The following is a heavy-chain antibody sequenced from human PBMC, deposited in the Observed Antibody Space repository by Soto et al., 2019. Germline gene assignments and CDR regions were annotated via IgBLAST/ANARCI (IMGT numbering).Heavy chain of an antibody. CDR1: GFTFSLYS. CDR2: ISSSSNTI. J-gene: IGHJ3*02. V-gene: IGHV3-48*01. D-gene: IGHD2-2*01. CDR3: AGLVVVGASYGFDI. Sequence: GGSLRLSCAASGFTFSLYSMDWVRQAPGKGLEWVSYISSSSNTIYYADSVKGRFTISRDNAKNSLYLQMNNLRAEDTAVYYCAGLVVVGASYGFDIWGQGTMVTVSS.